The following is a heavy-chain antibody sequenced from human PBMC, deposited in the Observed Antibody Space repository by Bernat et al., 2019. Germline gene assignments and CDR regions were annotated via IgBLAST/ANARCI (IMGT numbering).Heavy chain of an antibody. Sequence: QVQLVQSGAEVKKPGSSVKVSCKASGGTFSSYTISWVRQAPGQGLEWMGRIIPILGIANYAQKFQGRVTITADKSTSTAYMELSSLRSEDTAVYYCASAPFLRYFDLDYWGQGTLVTVSS. CDR1: GGTFSSYT. D-gene: IGHD3-9*01. CDR3: ASAPFLRYFDLDY. CDR2: IIPILGIA. V-gene: IGHV1-69*02. J-gene: IGHJ4*02.